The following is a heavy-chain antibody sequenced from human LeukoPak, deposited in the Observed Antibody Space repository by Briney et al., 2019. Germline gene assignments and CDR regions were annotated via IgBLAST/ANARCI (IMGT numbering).Heavy chain of an antibody. CDR2: IDPNSGGT. J-gene: IGHJ6*03. CDR3: ATEAGGNTAMATGYYYYMDV. CDR1: GYTFTAYY. D-gene: IGHD5-18*01. V-gene: IGHV1-2*02. Sequence: PGASVKVSCKASGYTFTAYYIHWVRQAPGQGLEWMGWIDPNSGGTNFAQKFQGRVIMTRDTSASTAYMELSRLRSDDTAVYYCATEAGGNTAMATGYYYYMDVWGKGTTVTVSS.